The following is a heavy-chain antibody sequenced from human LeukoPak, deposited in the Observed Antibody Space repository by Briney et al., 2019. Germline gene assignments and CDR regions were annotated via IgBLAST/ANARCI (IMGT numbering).Heavy chain of an antibody. J-gene: IGHJ4*02. CDR1: GFTFRSYA. CDR2: ITDSGGYT. V-gene: IGHV3-23*01. Sequence: GGSLRLSCSASGFTFRSYAMSRVRQAPGKGLEWVSAITDSGGYTDYADSVKGRFTISRDNSKNTLHLQMNSLRAEDTAVYYCAKRFGGNYGHFDYWGQGTRVSVSS. D-gene: IGHD3-10*01. CDR3: AKRFGGNYGHFDY.